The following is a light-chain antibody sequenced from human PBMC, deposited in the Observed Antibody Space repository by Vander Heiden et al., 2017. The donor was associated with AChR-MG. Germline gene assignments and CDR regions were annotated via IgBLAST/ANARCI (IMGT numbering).Light chain of an antibody. V-gene: IGLV2-14*03. CDR1: SGDIGTYNY. CDR2: DVT. J-gene: IGLJ3*02. Sequence: QSALTQPASVSGSPGQSIPISCTGTSGDIGTYNYVSWYQQHPGKAPKLMIYDVTKRPSGVSNRSSGSKSGNTASLTISGLQPEDEATYFCSSYTNSSTLVFGGGTKLTLL. CDR3: SSYTNSSTLV.